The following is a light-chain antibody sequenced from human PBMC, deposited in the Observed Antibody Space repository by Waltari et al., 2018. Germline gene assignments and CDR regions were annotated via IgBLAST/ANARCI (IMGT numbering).Light chain of an antibody. V-gene: IGKV3-20*01. CDR2: GAS. CDR3: QQSGTSLLT. CDR1: RGVSRSY. J-gene: IGKJ4*01. Sequence: CEASRGVSRSYLAWYQQKPGQPPRLLIYGASSRATGIPDRFSGSGSGTDFTLTISRLEPEDFAVYYCQQSGTSLLTFGGGTKVAIK.